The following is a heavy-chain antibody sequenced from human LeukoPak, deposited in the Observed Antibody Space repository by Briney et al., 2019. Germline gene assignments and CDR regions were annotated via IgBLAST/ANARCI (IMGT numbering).Heavy chain of an antibody. J-gene: IGHJ3*02. D-gene: IGHD1-14*01. CDR3: ARESVSPSDAFDI. Sequence: SQTLSLTCTVSGGSISSYYWSWIRQPPGKGLEWIGYIYYSGSTNYNPSLKSRVTISVDTSKNQFSLKLSSVTAADTAVYYCARESVSPSDAFDIWGQGTMVTVSS. CDR2: IYYSGST. CDR1: GGSISSYY. V-gene: IGHV4-59*01.